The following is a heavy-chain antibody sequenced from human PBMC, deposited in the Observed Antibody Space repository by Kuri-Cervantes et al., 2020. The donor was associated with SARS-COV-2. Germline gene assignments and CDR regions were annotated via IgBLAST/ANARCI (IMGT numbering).Heavy chain of an antibody. CDR1: GGTFSSYA. Sequence: SVKVSCKASGGTFSSYAISWVRQAPGQGLEWMGGIIPIFGTANYAQKFQGRVTITTDESTSTAYMELSSLRSEGTAVYYCAGRLRFSHSDAFDIWGQGTMVTVSS. J-gene: IGHJ3*02. CDR3: AGRLRFSHSDAFDI. D-gene: IGHD3-3*01. V-gene: IGHV1-69*05. CDR2: IIPIFGTA.